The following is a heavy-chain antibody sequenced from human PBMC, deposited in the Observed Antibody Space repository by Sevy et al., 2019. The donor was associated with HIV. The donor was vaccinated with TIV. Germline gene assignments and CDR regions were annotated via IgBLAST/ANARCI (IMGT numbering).Heavy chain of an antibody. D-gene: IGHD5-12*01. CDR3: ARNPGYSGYEALDY. J-gene: IGHJ4*02. Sequence: SETLSLTCTVSGGSISSYYWSWIRQPAGKGLEWIGRIYTSGSTNYNPSLKSRVTMSVDTSKNQFSLKLSSVTAADTAVYYCARNPGYSGYEALDYWGQGTLVTVSS. V-gene: IGHV4-4*07. CDR2: IYTSGST. CDR1: GGSISSYY.